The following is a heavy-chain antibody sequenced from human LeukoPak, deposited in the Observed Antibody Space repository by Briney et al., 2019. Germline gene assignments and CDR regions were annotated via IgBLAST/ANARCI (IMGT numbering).Heavy chain of an antibody. D-gene: IGHD3-3*01. CDR2: ISYDGSNK. CDR3: ARRRHVLRFLEWSRGEGYYFDY. V-gene: IGHV3-30*03. Sequence: GGSLRLSCAASGFTFSSYGMHWVRQAPGKGLEWVAVISYDGSNKYYADSVKGRFTISRDNSKNTLYLQMNSLRAEDTAVYYCARRRHVLRFLEWSRGEGYYFDYWGQGTLVTVSS. J-gene: IGHJ4*02. CDR1: GFTFSSYG.